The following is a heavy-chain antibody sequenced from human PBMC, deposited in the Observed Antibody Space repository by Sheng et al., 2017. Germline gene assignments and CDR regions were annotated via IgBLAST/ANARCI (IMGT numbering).Heavy chain of an antibody. D-gene: IGHD2-15*01. CDR2: ISAYNGNT. Sequence: QVQLVQSGAEVKKPGASVKVSCKASGYTFTSYGISWVRQAPGQGLEWMGWISAYNGNTNYAQKLQGRVTMTTDTSTSTAYMELRSLRSDDTAVYYCARLVVVAATHGLGAFDIWGQGTMVTVSS. V-gene: IGHV1-18*01. CDR3: ARLVVVAATHGLGAFDI. J-gene: IGHJ3*02. CDR1: GYTFTSYG.